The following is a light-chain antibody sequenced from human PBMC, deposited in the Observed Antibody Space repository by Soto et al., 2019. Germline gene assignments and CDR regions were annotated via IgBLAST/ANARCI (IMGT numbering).Light chain of an antibody. CDR2: VAS. CDR3: QQSYSTPYT. CDR1: QSISSY. J-gene: IGKJ2*01. V-gene: IGKV1-39*01. Sequence: DIPMTQSPSSLSASVGDRVTITCRASQSISSYLNWYQQKLGKAPKLLIYVASSLQSGVPSRFSGSGSGIDFPLTISSLQPEDLETYYCQQSYSTPYTFGQGTKPEIK.